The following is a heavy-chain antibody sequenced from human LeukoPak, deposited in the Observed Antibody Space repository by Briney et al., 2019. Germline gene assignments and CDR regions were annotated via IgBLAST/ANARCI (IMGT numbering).Heavy chain of an antibody. CDR3: ARDAYDSSGYPAGI. CDR2: ISYDGSNK. J-gene: IGHJ3*02. Sequence: GRSLRLSCAAPGFTFSSYAMHWVRQAPGKGLEWVAVISYDGSNKYYADSVKGRFTISRDNSKNTLYLQMNSLRAEDTAVYYCARDAYDSSGYPAGIWGQGTMVTVSS. D-gene: IGHD3-22*01. V-gene: IGHV3-30-3*01. CDR1: GFTFSSYA.